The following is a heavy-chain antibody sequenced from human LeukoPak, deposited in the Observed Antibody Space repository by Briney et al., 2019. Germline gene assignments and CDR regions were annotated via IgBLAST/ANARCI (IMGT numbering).Heavy chain of an antibody. J-gene: IGHJ6*04. CDR2: MSYDGTNK. CDR3: ARERVVVVATTYYYYGMDV. CDR1: GFTFSNYA. V-gene: IGHV3-30*04. Sequence: PGRSLRLSCAASGFTFSNYAMHWVRQAPGKGLEWVAVMSYDGTNKYYADSVKGRFTISRDNSKNTLYLQMNSLRAEDMAVYYCARERVVVVATTYYYYGMDVWGKGTTVTVSS. D-gene: IGHD2-15*01.